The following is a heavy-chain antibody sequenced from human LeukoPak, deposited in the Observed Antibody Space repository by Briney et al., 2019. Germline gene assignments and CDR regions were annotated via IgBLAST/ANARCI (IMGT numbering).Heavy chain of an antibody. D-gene: IGHD3-9*01. V-gene: IGHV5-51*01. J-gene: IGHJ5*02. CDR3: ARRNYDILTAREEYNWFDP. CDR2: IYPGDSDT. CDR1: GYSFTSYW. Sequence: GESLKISCKGSGYSFTSYWIGWVRQMPGKGLEWMGIIYPGDSDTRYSPSFQGQVTISADKSISTAYLQWSSLKASDTAMYYCARRNYDILTAREEYNWFDPWGQGTLVTVSS.